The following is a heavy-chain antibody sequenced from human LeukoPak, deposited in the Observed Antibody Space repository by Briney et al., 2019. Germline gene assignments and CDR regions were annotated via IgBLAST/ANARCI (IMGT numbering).Heavy chain of an antibody. Sequence: PSETLSLTCAVYGGSFSGYYWSWIRQPPGKGLEWIGEINHSGSTNYNPSLKSRVTISVDTSKNQFSLKLSSVTAADTAVYYCARDVTCSSTSCYVHRRLRWDYYYYGMDVWGQGTTVTVSS. CDR1: GGSFSGYY. CDR2: INHSGST. CDR3: ARDVTCSSTSCYVHRRLRWDYYYYGMDV. V-gene: IGHV4-34*01. D-gene: IGHD2-2*01. J-gene: IGHJ6*02.